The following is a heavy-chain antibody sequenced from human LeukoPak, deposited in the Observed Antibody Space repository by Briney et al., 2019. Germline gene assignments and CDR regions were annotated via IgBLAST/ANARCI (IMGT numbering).Heavy chain of an antibody. V-gene: IGHV1-2*02. CDR2: INPNSGGT. CDR1: GYTFTGYY. J-gene: IGHJ6*03. CDR3: ARVRHSGYGAYYYMDV. D-gene: IGHD5-12*01. Sequence: ASVKVSCKASGYTFTGYYMHWVRQAPGQGLEWMGWINPNSGGTNYAQKFQGRVTMTRDTSISTAYMELSRLRSDDTAVYYCARVRHSGYGAYYYMDVWGKGTTVTVSS.